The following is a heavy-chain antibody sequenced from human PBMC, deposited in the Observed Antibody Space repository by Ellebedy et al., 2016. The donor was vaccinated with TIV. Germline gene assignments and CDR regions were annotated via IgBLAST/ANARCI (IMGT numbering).Heavy chain of an antibody. CDR1: GFTFSSYS. V-gene: IGHV3-21*04. J-gene: IGHJ6*02. CDR3: AKDISSSFPWYYGMDV. CDR2: ISSSSSYI. Sequence: GGSLRLXXAASGFTFSSYSMNWVRQAPGKGLEWVSSISSSSSYIYYADSVKGRFTISRDNAKNSLYLQMNSLRAEDTALYYCAKDISSSFPWYYGMDVWGQGTTVTVSS. D-gene: IGHD6-13*01.